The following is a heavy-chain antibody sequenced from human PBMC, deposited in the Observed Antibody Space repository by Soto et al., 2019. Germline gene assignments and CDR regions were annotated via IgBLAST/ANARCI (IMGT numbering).Heavy chain of an antibody. V-gene: IGHV3-23*01. CDR1: GFTCSTYG. D-gene: IGHD6-19*01. J-gene: IGHJ4*02. Sequence: GRSLRLSCAPSGFTCSTYGMSWVRQAPGKGLEWVSAISGNGGSTNYAASVKGRFTISRDSSEETLYVLMGSRRAGDTAVYSCARRVAVAGTFVYGGQGALVTVSS. CDR2: ISGNGGST. CDR3: ARRVAVAGTFVY.